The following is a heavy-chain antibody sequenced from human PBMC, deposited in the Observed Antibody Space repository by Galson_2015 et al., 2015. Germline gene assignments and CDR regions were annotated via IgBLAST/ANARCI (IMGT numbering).Heavy chain of an antibody. CDR3: ARDEPNGDYVDY. V-gene: IGHV4-34*01. D-gene: IGHD4-17*01. J-gene: IGHJ4*02. CDR1: GGSFSGYY. Sequence: ETLSLTCAVYGGSFSGYYWSWIRQPPGKGLEWIGEINHSGSTNYNPSLKSRVTISVDKSKNQFSLKLSSVTAADTAVYYCARDEPNGDYVDYWGQGTLVTVSS. CDR2: INHSGST.